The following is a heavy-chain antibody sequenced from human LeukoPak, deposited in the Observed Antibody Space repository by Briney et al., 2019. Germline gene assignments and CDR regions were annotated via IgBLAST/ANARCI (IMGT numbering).Heavy chain of an antibody. Sequence: ASVKVSCKASGYTFTSYGISWVRQAPGQGLEWMGWISAYNGNTNYAQKLQGRVTMTTDTSTSTAYMELRSLRSDDTAVYYCARDRPADSSSWYTYYYYGMDVWGQGTTVTVSS. J-gene: IGHJ6*02. D-gene: IGHD6-13*01. CDR3: ARDRPADSSSWYTYYYYGMDV. CDR2: ISAYNGNT. CDR1: GYTFTSYG. V-gene: IGHV1-18*01.